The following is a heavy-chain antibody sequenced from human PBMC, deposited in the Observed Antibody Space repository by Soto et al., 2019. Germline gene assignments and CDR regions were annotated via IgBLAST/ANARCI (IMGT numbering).Heavy chain of an antibody. V-gene: IGHV1-69*01. D-gene: IGHD3-10*01. Sequence: QVQLVQSGAEVKKPGSSVKVSCKASGGTFRNHVFNWVRQAPGQGLEWMGGIIPIIGTPNYAQKFQGRVTITADASTNTVYLDVSSLRSQDTAVYYCARDLEFRDGNISHLDYWGQGTPVTVSS. CDR1: GGTFRNHV. J-gene: IGHJ4*02. CDR3: ARDLEFRDGNISHLDY. CDR2: IIPIIGTP.